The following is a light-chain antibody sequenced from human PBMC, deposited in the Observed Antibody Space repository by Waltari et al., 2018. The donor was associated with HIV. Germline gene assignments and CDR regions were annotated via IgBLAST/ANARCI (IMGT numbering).Light chain of an antibody. J-gene: IGLJ2*01. V-gene: IGLV1-44*01. Sequence: QSVLAQPPSASGTPGPRVTIPCSGSSSNIGAYPATWYHQVPGTAPKLVIYANNQRPAGVPDRFSGSQSGTSASLAISGLRSEDEGTYYCAAWDDTLYGLFGGGTKLTVL. CDR3: AAWDDTLYGL. CDR2: ANN. CDR1: SSNIGAYP.